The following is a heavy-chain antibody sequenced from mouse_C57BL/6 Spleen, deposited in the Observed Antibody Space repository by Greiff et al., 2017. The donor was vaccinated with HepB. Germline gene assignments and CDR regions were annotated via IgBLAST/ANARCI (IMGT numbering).Heavy chain of an antibody. D-gene: IGHD3-1*01. Sequence: VQLQQSGPELVKPGDSVKISCKASGYSFTGYFMNWVMQSHGKSLEWIGRINPYNCDTFYNQKFKGKATLTVDKSSSTAHMELRSLTSEDSAVYYCARGGIFGNYYAMDYWGQGTSVTVSS. CDR2: INPYNCDT. V-gene: IGHV1-20*01. J-gene: IGHJ4*01. CDR3: ARGGIFGNYYAMDY. CDR1: GYSFTGYF.